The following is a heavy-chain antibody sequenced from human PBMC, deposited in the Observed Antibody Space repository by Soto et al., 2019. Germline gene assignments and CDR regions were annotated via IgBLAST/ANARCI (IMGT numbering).Heavy chain of an antibody. CDR1: GFTFSRHG. D-gene: IGHD6-13*01. J-gene: IGHJ4*02. Sequence: GGSLRLSCVASGFTFSRHGLGWVRQAPGKGLEWVSTINPSGDITFYADSVKGRFTISRDNSKNTVYLQMNSLSVGDTAVYLCAKVDVSTAGSFDYWGQGALVTVSS. V-gene: IGHV3-23*01. CDR2: INPSGDIT. CDR3: AKVDVSTAGSFDY.